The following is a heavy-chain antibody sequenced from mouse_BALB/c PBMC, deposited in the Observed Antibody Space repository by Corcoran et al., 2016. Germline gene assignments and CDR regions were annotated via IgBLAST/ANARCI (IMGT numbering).Heavy chain of an antibody. CDR1: GYTFTNYG. D-gene: IGHD6-1*01. V-gene: IGHV9-3-1*01. Sequence: QIQLVQSGPELKKPGETVKISCKASGYTFTNYGMNWVKQAPGKGLKWMGWINTYTGEPTYADDFKGRFAFSLETSASTAYLQINNLQNEDTATYFCARAPLHYYAMDYWGQGTSVTVSS. J-gene: IGHJ4*01. CDR3: ARAPLHYYAMDY. CDR2: INTYTGEP.